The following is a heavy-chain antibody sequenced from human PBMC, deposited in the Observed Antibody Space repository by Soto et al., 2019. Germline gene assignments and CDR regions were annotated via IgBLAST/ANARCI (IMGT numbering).Heavy chain of an antibody. CDR1: GYSFTSDG. D-gene: IGHD3-16*01. J-gene: IGHJ6*02. Sequence: VSVKVSCKASGYSFTSDGISWARQAPGQGLEWMGWINTYNGNTNYAQNLQGRVTLTTDTSTSTAYMELTSLRSNDTAIYYCAMVDVYVTPSPQDVWGQGTTVTVSS. CDR2: INTYNGNT. CDR3: AMVDVYVTPSPQDV. V-gene: IGHV1-18*01.